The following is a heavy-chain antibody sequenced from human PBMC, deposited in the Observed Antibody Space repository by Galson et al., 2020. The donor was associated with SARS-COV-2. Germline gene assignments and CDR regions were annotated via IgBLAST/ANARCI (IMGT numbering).Heavy chain of an antibody. CDR1: GFTFDGYT. D-gene: IGHD3-16*01. V-gene: IGHV3-43*01. CDR3: AKDNWGSIDY. J-gene: IGHJ4*02. Sequence: GGSLRLSCATSGFTFDGYTMHWVRQAPGTGLEWISLISWDRRSTYYADSVKGRFTISRDNSKNSLYLQMNSLRTEDTALYYCAKDNWGSIDYWGQGTLVTVSS. CDR2: ISWDRRST.